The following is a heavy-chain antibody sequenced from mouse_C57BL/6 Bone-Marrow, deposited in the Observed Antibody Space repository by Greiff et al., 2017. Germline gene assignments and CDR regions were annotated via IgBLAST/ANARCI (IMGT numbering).Heavy chain of an antibody. D-gene: IGHD1-1*01. CDR2: IDPSDSYT. Sequence: QVQLQQPGPELVMPGASVKLSCKASGYTFTSYWMHWVQQRPGQGLEWIGEIDPSDSYTYYNQKFKGKSTFTVDKSSSTAYMQLSSLTSEDAAVDYCARDWGDGSSWGDWYFDVWGTGTTVTVSS. V-gene: IGHV1-69*01. J-gene: IGHJ1*03. CDR1: GYTFTSYW. CDR3: ARDWGDGSSWGDWYFDV.